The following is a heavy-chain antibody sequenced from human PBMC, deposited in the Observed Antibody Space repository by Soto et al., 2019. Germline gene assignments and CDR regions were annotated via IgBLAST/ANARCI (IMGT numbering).Heavy chain of an antibody. J-gene: IGHJ3*01. CDR1: GFTFSYYW. D-gene: IGHD1-26*01. V-gene: IGHV3-74*01. Sequence: DVQLVESGGGSVQPGGSLSLSCAATGFTFSYYWMHWVRQAPGKGLVWVSRIHSDGSSTTDADSVKGRFTISRDNANNTLYLQMNSLRAEDTAVYYCARGQWGAFDLWGQWTMVTVAS. CDR2: IHSDGSST. CDR3: ARGQWGAFDL.